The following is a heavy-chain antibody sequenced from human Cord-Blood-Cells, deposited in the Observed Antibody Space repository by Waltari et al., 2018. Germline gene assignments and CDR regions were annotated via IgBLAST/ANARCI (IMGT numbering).Heavy chain of an antibody. CDR2: INHSGST. CDR3: ARGSDDFWSGYHQYNWFDP. V-gene: IGHV4-34*01. Sequence: TCAVYGGSFSGYYWSWIRQPPGKGLEWIGEINHSGSTNYNPSLKSRVTISVDTSKNQFSLKLSSVTAADTAVYYCARGSDDFWSGYHQYNWFDPWGQGTLVTVSS. CDR1: GGSFSGYY. D-gene: IGHD3-3*01. J-gene: IGHJ5*02.